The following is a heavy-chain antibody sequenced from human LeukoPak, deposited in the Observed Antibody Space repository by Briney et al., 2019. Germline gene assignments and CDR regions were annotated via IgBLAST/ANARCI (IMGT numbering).Heavy chain of an antibody. CDR1: GFTFSDYA. CDR2: ISGGGDST. J-gene: IGHJ4*02. D-gene: IGHD2-2*01. CDR3: AKLGCTGTFCYANY. V-gene: IGHV3-23*01. Sequence: PGGSLRLSCAASGFTFSDYAMTWVRQTPGKGQEWVSVISGGGDSTDYADSMKGRFTVSRDNSKNTLYLQMISLRAEDTALYYCAKLGCTGTFCYANYWGQGTLVTVSS.